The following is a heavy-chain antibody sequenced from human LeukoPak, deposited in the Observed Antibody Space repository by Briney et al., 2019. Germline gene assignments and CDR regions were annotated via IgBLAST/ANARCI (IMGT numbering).Heavy chain of an antibody. CDR3: AKVVVRGGARGTYYFDY. CDR2: ISGSSGST. CDR1: GFTFSSYA. J-gene: IGHJ4*02. Sequence: GGSLRLSCAASGFTFSSYAMSWVRQAPGKGLEWGSAISGSSGSTYYADSVKGRFTISRDNSKNTLYLQMNSLRAEDTAVYYCAKVVVRGGARGTYYFDYWGQGTLVTVPS. D-gene: IGHD3-10*01. V-gene: IGHV3-23*01.